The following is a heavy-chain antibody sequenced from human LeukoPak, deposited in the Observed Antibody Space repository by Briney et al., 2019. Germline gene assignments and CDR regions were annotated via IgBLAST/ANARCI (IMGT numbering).Heavy chain of an antibody. J-gene: IGHJ4*02. D-gene: IGHD2-2*01. CDR1: GYSFTSYW. Sequence: GESLKISWKGSGYSFTSYWIGWVRQMPGKGLEWMGIIYPGDSDTRYSPSFQGQVTISADKSISTAYLQWSSLKASDTAMYYCARSVGYCSSTSCYLYYFDYWGQGTLVTVSS. V-gene: IGHV5-51*01. CDR3: ARSVGYCSSTSCYLYYFDY. CDR2: IYPGDSDT.